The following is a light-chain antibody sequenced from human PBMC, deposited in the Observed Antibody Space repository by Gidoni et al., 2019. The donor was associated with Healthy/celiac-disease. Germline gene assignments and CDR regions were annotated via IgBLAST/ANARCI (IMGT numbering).Light chain of an antibody. CDR1: QSVSSN. CDR3: QQYNNWPPMAT. J-gene: IGKJ3*01. Sequence: EIVMTQSPATLSVSPGERATLSCRASQSVSSNLAWYQQKPGQAPRLLIYGASTRATGIPARFSGSVSGTEFTLTISSLQSEDFAVYYCQQYNNWPPMATFGPXTKVDIK. CDR2: GAS. V-gene: IGKV3-15*01.